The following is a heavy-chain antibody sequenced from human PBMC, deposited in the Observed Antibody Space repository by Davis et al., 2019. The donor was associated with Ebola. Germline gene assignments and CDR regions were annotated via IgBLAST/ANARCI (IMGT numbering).Heavy chain of an antibody. CDR1: GFTFSSYA. CDR3: AKALECDSGFCSPFEY. V-gene: IGHV3-23*01. J-gene: IGHJ4*02. CDR2: ISTGGGST. D-gene: IGHD3-22*01. Sequence: GGSLRLSCAASGFTFSSYAMSWVRQSPGKGLEWVSGISTGGGSTSYADSVKGRFTISRDNSKTTLFLQMSSLRGDDTAVYYCAKALECDSGFCSPFEYWGQGTLVTVSS.